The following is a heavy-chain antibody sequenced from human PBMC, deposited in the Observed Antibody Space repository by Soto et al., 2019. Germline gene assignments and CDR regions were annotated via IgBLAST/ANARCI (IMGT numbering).Heavy chain of an antibody. D-gene: IGHD5-12*01. Sequence: QVELVQSGAEVKKPGSSVKVSCKASGGTSNNYAISWVRQAPGQGLEWMGAIIPMSGAAKYAQRFQGRVTMATDTSTNTAYLELRSLRSDDTAVYFCATDGPSNSGNLYAFDIWGQGTMVTVSA. V-gene: IGHV1-69*06. J-gene: IGHJ3*02. CDR1: GGTSNNYA. CDR3: ATDGPSNSGNLYAFDI. CDR2: IIPMSGAA.